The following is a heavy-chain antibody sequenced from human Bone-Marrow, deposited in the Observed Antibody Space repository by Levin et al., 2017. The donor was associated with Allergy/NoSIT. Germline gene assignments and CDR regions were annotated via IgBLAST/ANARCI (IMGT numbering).Heavy chain of an antibody. D-gene: IGHD4-17*01. J-gene: IGHJ4*02. CDR3: AKVGDYGDYVH. CDR1: GFTFSSYA. V-gene: IGHV3-23*01. CDR2: ISGSGGST. Sequence: GESLKISCAASGFTFSSYAMSWVRQAPGKGLEWVSAISGSGGSTYYADSAKGRFTISRDNSKNTLYLQMNSLRAEDTAVYYCAKVGDYGDYVHWGQGTLVTVSS.